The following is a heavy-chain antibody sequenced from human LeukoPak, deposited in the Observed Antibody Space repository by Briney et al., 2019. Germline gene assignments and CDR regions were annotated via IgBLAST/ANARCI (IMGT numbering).Heavy chain of an antibody. J-gene: IGHJ4*02. CDR1: GYSISSGYY. D-gene: IGHD6-13*01. Sequence: PSETLSLTCAVSGYSISSGYYWGWIRQPPGKGLEWIGSIYHSGSTYYNPSPKTRVTISVDTSKNQFSLKLSSVTAADTAVYYCASPYSSSWSYFDYWGQGTLVTVSS. V-gene: IGHV4-38-2*01. CDR2: IYHSGST. CDR3: ASPYSSSWSYFDY.